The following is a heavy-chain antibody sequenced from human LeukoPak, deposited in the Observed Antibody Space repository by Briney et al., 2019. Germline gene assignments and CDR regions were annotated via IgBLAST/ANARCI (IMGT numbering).Heavy chain of an antibody. D-gene: IGHD2-15*01. Sequence: SETLSLTCTVSGGSIGNYYWSWIRQPPGKGLEWIGYIFYTGSTNYNPSLKSRVTMSVDPSKNQFSLKLSSVTSADTAVYYCARADCSGGSCYAFDIWGQGTMVTVSS. J-gene: IGHJ3*02. CDR3: ARADCSGGSCYAFDI. CDR1: GGSIGNYY. V-gene: IGHV4-59*01. CDR2: IFYTGST.